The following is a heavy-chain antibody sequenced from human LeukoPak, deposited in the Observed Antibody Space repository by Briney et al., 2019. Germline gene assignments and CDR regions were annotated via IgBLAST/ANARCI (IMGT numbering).Heavy chain of an antibody. CDR2: ITYSRSI. V-gene: IGHV4-34*01. CDR1: GGSFSGKY. J-gene: IGHJ4*02. CDR3: ARDLMT. Sequence: PSETLSLTCAVSGGSFSGKYWTWIRQPPGKGLEWIGEITYSRSIYSNPSLKSRVSISVDTSKNQFSPKLNSVTAAGTAVYYCARDLMTWGQGTLVTVSS.